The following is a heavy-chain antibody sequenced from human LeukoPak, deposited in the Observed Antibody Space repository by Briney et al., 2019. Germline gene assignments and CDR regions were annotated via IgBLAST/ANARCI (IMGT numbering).Heavy chain of an antibody. CDR1: GASLSDYY. Sequence: SETLSLTCAVHGASLSDYYWTWIRQSPEKGLECIGAIDHRGSANYNPSLESRVTISLDTSKSQFSLNLASVTAADTAVYYCTSLFSASGTFDSWGQGTLVAVSS. CDR3: TSLFSASGTFDS. J-gene: IGHJ4*02. CDR2: IDHRGSA. V-gene: IGHV4-34*01. D-gene: IGHD3-10*01.